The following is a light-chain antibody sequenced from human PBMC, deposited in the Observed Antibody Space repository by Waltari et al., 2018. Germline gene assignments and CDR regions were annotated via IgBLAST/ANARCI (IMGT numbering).Light chain of an antibody. CDR2: AGS. CDR1: QNIGTY. V-gene: IGKV3-20*01. Sequence: LTQSPGTLSLSPGERATLYCRASQNIGTYLVWYQQKPGQPPRLLMYAGSRRATGVPDRFSGSGSGTDFSLTISRLEPEDFAVYYCQNHERLPATFGQGTRVEIK. CDR3: QNHERLPAT. J-gene: IGKJ1*01.